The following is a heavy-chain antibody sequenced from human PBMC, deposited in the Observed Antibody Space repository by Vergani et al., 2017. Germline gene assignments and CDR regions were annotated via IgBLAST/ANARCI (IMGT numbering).Heavy chain of an antibody. V-gene: IGHV4-34*01. CDR2: INHSGST. CDR1: GGSFSGYY. CDR3: ARQYYYYYYMDV. Sequence: QVQLQQLGAGLLKPSETLSLTCAVYGGSFSGYYCNWIRQPPGKGLEWIGEINHSGSTNYNPSLKSRVTISVDTSKNQFSLKLSSVTAADTAVYYCARQYYYYYYMDVWGKGTTVTVSS. J-gene: IGHJ6*03.